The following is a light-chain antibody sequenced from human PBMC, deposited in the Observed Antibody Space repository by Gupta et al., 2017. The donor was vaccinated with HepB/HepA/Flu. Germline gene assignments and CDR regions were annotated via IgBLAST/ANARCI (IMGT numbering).Light chain of an antibody. V-gene: IGKV3-11*01. Sequence: EMVLTQSPATLYLSPGERATLSCRASQRVRSYLAWYNQKPPQAPTLLLYVASNRDTGIPARFSGSGSWKDVSLTTSTREQEDFAGYYCQKHSNWPLYTFCQGTKLEIK. J-gene: IGKJ2*01. CDR2: VAS. CDR3: QKHSNWPLYT. CDR1: QRVRSY.